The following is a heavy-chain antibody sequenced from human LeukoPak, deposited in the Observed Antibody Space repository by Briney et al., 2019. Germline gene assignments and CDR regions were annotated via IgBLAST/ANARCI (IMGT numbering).Heavy chain of an antibody. Sequence: GGSLRLSCAASGFTFSSYWMSWVRQAPGKGLEWVSAISGSGGSTYYADSVKGRFTISRDNSKNTLYLQMNSLRAEDTAVYYCAKDRYGSGSYLAPNFDYWGQGTLVTVSS. CDR3: AKDRYGSGSYLAPNFDY. D-gene: IGHD3-10*01. V-gene: IGHV3-23*01. CDR1: GFTFSSYW. CDR2: ISGSGGST. J-gene: IGHJ4*02.